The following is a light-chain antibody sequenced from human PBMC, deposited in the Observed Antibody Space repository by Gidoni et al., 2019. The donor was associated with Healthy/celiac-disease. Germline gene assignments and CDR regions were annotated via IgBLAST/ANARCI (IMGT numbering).Light chain of an antibody. V-gene: IGKV1-8*01. CDR1: QGISSY. Sequence: AIRLTHSPSSFPASTGDRVTITCRASQGISSYLAWYQQKQGKAPKLLIYAASTLQSGVPSRFSGSGSGTDFTLTISCLQSEDFATYYCQQYYSYPMYTFGQGTKLEIK. J-gene: IGKJ2*01. CDR3: QQYYSYPMYT. CDR2: AAS.